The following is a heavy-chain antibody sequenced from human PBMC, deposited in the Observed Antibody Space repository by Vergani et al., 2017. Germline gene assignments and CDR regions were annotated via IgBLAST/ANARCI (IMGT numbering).Heavy chain of an antibody. Sequence: QVQLQESGPGLVKPSETLSLTCTVSGGSISSYYWSWIRQPPGKGLEWVGNIYYSGSTNYNPSLKSRVTISVDKSKKQFSLKLSSVTAADTAVYYCARETPGYGGTYYFDYWGQGTLVTVSS. CDR3: ARETPGYGGTYYFDY. V-gene: IGHV4-59*01. CDR2: IYYSGST. CDR1: GGSISSYY. J-gene: IGHJ4*02. D-gene: IGHD4-23*01.